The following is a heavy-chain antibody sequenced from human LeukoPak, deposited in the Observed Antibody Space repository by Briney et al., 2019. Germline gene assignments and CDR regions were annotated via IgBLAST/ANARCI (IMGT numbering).Heavy chain of an antibody. V-gene: IGHV4-34*01. CDR3: ARGKVRATFDP. CDR1: GGSFSGYY. CDR2: INHSGST. J-gene: IGHJ5*02. D-gene: IGHD1-26*01. Sequence: SETLSLTCAVYGGSFSGYYWSWIRQPPGKGLEWIGEINHSGSTNYNPSLKSRVTISVDTSKSQFSLKLSSVTAADTAVYYCARGKVRATFDPWGQGTLVTVSS.